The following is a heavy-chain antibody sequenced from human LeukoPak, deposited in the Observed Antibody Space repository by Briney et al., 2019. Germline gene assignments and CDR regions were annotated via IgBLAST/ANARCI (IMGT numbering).Heavy chain of an antibody. J-gene: IGHJ2*01. CDR3: ARDGPTQYRRYSYGLLNPYWYFDL. D-gene: IGHD5-18*01. V-gene: IGHV1-18*01. CDR2: ISAYNGNT. CDR1: GYTFTSYG. Sequence: ASVKVSCKASGYTFTSYGISWVRQAPGQGLEWMGWISAYNGNTNYAQKLQGRVTMTTDTSTSTAYMELRSLRSDDTAVYYCARDGPTQYRRYSYGLLNPYWYFDLWGRGTLVTVSS.